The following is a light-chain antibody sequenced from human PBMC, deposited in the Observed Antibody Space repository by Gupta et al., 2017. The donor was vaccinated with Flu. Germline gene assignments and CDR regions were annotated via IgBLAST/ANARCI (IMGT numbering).Light chain of an antibody. CDR2: AIS. V-gene: IGKV1-39*01. J-gene: IGKJ2*03. CDR1: QNIASY. CDR3: QQSFGTSMYS. Sequence: DIQLTQSPSSLSASVGDRVTIACRASQNIASYLHWYQQRPGKAPKLLIYAISNLQSGVPPRFSGSGSGTDFTLTISSLQPEDFATYYCQQSFGTSMYSFGQGTXLEIK.